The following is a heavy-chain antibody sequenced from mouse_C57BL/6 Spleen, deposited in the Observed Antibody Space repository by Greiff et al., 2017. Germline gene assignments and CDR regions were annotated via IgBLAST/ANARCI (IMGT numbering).Heavy chain of an antibody. Sequence: EVQLQQSGPELVKPGASVKISCKASGYSFTDYNMNWVKQSNGKSLEWIGVINPNYGTTSYNQKFKGKATLTVDQSSSTAYMQLNSLTSEDSAVYYCSRKSITTVVDYFDYWGQGTTLTVSS. J-gene: IGHJ2*01. V-gene: IGHV1-39*01. CDR3: SRKSITTVVDYFDY. CDR2: INPNYGTT. CDR1: GYSFTDYN. D-gene: IGHD1-1*01.